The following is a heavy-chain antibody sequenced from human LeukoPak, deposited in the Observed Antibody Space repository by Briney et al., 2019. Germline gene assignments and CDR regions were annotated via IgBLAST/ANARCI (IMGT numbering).Heavy chain of an antibody. CDR1: GFTFSSRA. J-gene: IGHJ3*02. CDR2: VSARGENT. D-gene: IGHD6-19*01. V-gene: IGHV3-23*01. Sequence: PGGSLRLSXAASGFTFSSRAMSWARQAPGKGLEWVSAVSARGENTYYADSVKGRFTISRDNSRNTLYLQMNSLRAEDTAVYFCAREKGVARSSGWHAFDIWGQGALVTVS. CDR3: AREKGVARSSGWHAFDI.